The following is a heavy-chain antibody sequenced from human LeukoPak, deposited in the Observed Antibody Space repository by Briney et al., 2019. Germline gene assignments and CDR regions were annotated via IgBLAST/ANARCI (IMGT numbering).Heavy chain of an antibody. CDR1: GYTFTGYY. V-gene: IGHV1-2*02. CDR2: INPNSGDT. J-gene: IGHJ5*02. Sequence: ASVKVSCKASGYTFTGYYMHWVRQAPGQGLEWMGWINPNSGDTNYAQKFQGRVTMTRDTSISTAYMELSRLRSDDTAVYYCARQGRVRYCSGGSCYSSWFDPWGQGTLVTVSS. CDR3: ARQGRVRYCSGGSCYSSWFDP. D-gene: IGHD2-15*01.